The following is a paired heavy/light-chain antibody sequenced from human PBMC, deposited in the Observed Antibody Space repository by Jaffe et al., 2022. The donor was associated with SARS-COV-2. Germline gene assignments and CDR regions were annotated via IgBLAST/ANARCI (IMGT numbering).Heavy chain of an antibody. V-gene: IGHV3-23*01. CDR2: ISGTGTDT. CDR1: GFTVRSYA. J-gene: IGHJ3*02. D-gene: IGHD3-22*01. Sequence: VQILESGGGLVRPGGSLRLSCAVSGFTVRSYAMTWVRQAPGKGLEWVSTISGTGTDTYQADSVKGRFSISRDISENTVHLQMGSLRAEDTAVYYCAKVIRGYLVAFDMWGQGTMVTVSS. CDR3: AKVIRGYLVAFDM.
Light chain of an antibody. CDR1: SSDVGGYNY. Sequence: QSALTQPASVSGSLRQSITISCTGTSSDVGGYNYVSWYQQHPGQAPKLLIYDVSKRPSGVSDRFSASKSGNTASLTISWLLADDEADYYCSSFTGKNTYVFGTGTKVTV. V-gene: IGLV2-14*03. CDR2: DVS. J-gene: IGLJ1*01. CDR3: SSFTGKNTYV.